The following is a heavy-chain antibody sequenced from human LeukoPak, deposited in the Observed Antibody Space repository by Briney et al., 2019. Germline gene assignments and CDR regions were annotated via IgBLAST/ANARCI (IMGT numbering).Heavy chain of an antibody. CDR3: ARDSRRDGRYSSNWYRGDFQH. CDR1: GGTFSSYA. Sequence: SVKVSCKASGGTFSSYAISWVRQAPGQGLEWMGGIIPIFGTANYAQKFQGRVTITTDESTSTAYMELSSLRAEDTAVYYCARDSRRDGRYSSNWYRGDFQHWGQGTLVTVSS. J-gene: IGHJ1*01. D-gene: IGHD6-13*01. CDR2: IIPIFGTA. V-gene: IGHV1-69*05.